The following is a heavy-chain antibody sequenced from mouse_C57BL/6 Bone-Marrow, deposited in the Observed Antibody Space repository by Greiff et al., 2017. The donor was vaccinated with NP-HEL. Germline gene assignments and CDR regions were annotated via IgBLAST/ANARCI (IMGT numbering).Heavy chain of an antibody. CDR1: GYTFTDYE. J-gene: IGHJ4*01. Sequence: VKLQESGAELVRPGASVTLSCKASGYTFTDYEMHWVKQTPVHGLEWIGAIDPETGGTAYNQKFKGKAILTADKSSSTAYMELRSLTSEDSAVYYCTRGEHDGYFYYAMDYWGQGTSVTVSS. D-gene: IGHD2-3*01. CDR3: TRGEHDGYFYYAMDY. CDR2: IDPETGGT. V-gene: IGHV1-15*01.